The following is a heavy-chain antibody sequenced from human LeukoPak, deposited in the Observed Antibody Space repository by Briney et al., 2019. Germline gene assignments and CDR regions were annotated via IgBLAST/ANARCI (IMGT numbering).Heavy chain of an antibody. J-gene: IGHJ4*02. V-gene: IGHV5-51*01. D-gene: IGHD3-22*01. Sequence: GESLKISCEGSGYSFTNYWIGWVRQMPGKGLEWMGIIYPGDSDTRYSPSFQGQVTISADKSISTAYLQWSSLKASDTAMYYCATTGSSGYYYVLSYFDYWGQGTLATVSS. CDR1: GYSFTNYW. CDR3: ATTGSSGYYYVLSYFDY. CDR2: IYPGDSDT.